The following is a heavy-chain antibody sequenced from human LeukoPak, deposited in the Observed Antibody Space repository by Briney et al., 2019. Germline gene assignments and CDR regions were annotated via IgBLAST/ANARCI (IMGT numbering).Heavy chain of an antibody. CDR2: ISAYNGNT. D-gene: IGHD3-3*01. J-gene: IGHJ4*02. Sequence: ASVKVSFKASGYTFTSYGISWVRQAPGQGLEWMGWISAYNGNTNYAQKLQGRVTMTTDTSTSTAYMELRSLRSDDTAVYYCARDYDFWSGYFNFDYWGQGTLVTVSS. CDR3: ARDYDFWSGYFNFDY. V-gene: IGHV1-18*01. CDR1: GYTFTSYG.